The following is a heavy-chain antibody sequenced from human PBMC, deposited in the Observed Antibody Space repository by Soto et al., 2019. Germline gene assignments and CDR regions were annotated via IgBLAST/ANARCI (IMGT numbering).Heavy chain of an antibody. Sequence: EVQLVESGGGVIQPGGSLRLSCVASGFSVTSNYMTWVRQAPGKGLEWVSILYTGGSTYYSDSVKGRSTISRDTPKNTVFLQLNSLRAEDTAIYYCARATRYFGSFDSWGQGTLVSVAS. CDR3: ARATRYFGSFDS. CDR2: LYTGGST. J-gene: IGHJ4*02. CDR1: GFSVTSNY. V-gene: IGHV3-53*01. D-gene: IGHD2-2*01.